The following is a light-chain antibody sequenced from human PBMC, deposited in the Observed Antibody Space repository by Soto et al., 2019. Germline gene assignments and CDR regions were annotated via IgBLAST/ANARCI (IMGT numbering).Light chain of an antibody. V-gene: IGKV2-28*01. Sequence: DIVMSLSPLSLPVTPGGPASISCRSSQSLLHSNGYNYMAWYQQKPGKAPKLLISDVSTLERGVPSRFSGSGSATEFTLTISGLQPDDFATYFSQLYKDYVDTFGQGTK. J-gene: IGKJ2*01. CDR3: QLYKDYVDT. CDR1: QSLLHSNGYNY. CDR2: DVS.